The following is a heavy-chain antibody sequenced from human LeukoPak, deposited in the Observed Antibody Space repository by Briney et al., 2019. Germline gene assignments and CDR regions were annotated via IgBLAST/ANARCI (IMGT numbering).Heavy chain of an antibody. Sequence: TSQTLSLSCAISGDSVSNNNYPWNWIRRSPSRGLEWLGRTYYRSQWHNDYARSVMGRIGVDPDTSKNQFSLHLSSVTPDDTAVYYCAGGYAFDVWGQGTMVTVSS. CDR3: AGGYAFDV. V-gene: IGHV6-1*01. CDR2: TYYRSQWHN. CDR1: GDSVSNNNYP. J-gene: IGHJ3*01.